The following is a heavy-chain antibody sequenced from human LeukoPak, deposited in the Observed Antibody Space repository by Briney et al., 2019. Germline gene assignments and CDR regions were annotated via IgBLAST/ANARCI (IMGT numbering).Heavy chain of an antibody. CDR1: GGSITSSSYY. CDR2: IYYSGTT. CDR3: ATRKLGNDY. D-gene: IGHD7-27*01. Sequence: SETLSLTCTVSGGSITSSSYYWGWIRQPPGKGLEWIGSIYYSGTTYYNPSLKSRVTISVDTSKNQFSLKLSSVTAADTAVYYCATRKLGNDYWGQGTLVTVSS. V-gene: IGHV4-39*07. J-gene: IGHJ4*02.